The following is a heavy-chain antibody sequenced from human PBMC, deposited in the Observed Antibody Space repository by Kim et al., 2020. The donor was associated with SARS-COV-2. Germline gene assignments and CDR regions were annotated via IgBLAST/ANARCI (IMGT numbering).Heavy chain of an antibody. D-gene: IGHD5-18*01. J-gene: IGHJ4*02. Sequence: GGSLRLSCAASGFTFSSYEMNWVRQAPGKGLEWVSYISSSGSTIYYADSVKGRFTISRDNAKNSLYLQMNSLRAEDTAVYYCARVRSWILYYWGQGTLVTVSS. V-gene: IGHV3-48*03. CDR1: GFTFSSYE. CDR2: ISSSGSTI. CDR3: ARVRSWILYY.